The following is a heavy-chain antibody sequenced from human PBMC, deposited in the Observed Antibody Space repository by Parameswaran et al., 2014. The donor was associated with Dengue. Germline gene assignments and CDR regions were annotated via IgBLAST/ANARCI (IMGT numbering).Heavy chain of an antibody. D-gene: IGHD3-10*01. CDR2: MNPNSGNT. CDR3: ARDYGQLGEAFDY. J-gene: IGHJ4*02. V-gene: IGHV1-8*01. Sequence: WVRQAPGQGLEWMGWMNPNSGNTGYAQKFQGRVTMTRNTSISTAYMELSSLRSEDTAVYYCARDYGQLGEAFDYWGQGTLVTVSS.